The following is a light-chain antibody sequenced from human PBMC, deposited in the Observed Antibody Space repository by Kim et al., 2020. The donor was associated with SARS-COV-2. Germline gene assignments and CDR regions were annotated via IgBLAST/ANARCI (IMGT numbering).Light chain of an antibody. CDR3: SSRDSSGNHWV. J-gene: IGLJ3*02. V-gene: IGLV3-19*01. Sequence: ALGQTVRITCQGDSLRSYYAGWYQQKPGQAPVLVIYGKNNRPSGIPDRFSGSSSGNTASLTITGAQAEDEADYYCSSRDSSGNHWVFGGGTQLTVL. CDR1: SLRSYY. CDR2: GKN.